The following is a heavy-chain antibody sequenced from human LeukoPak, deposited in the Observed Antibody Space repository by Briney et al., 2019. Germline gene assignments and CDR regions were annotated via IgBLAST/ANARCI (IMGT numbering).Heavy chain of an antibody. CDR1: GGSFSGYY. J-gene: IGHJ4*02. CDR2: INHSGST. V-gene: IGHV4-34*01. Sequence: SETLSLTCAVYGGSFSGYYWSWIRQPPGKGLEWIGEINHSGSTNYNPSLKSRVTVSVDTSKNQFSLKLSSVTAADTAVYYCARGRPGGSRSFDYWGQGTLVTVSS. D-gene: IGHD6-13*01. CDR3: ARGRPGGSRSFDY.